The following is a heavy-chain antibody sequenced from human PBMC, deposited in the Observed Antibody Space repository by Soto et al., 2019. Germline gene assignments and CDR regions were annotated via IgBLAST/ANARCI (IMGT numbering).Heavy chain of an antibody. CDR3: VRSRSGAVADSFDL. Sequence: GGSLRLSCEGSGFTFSRHALHWVRQAPGKGLEWVAVVSKDGSVKYWIESVKGRFTLSRDNSKNTVYLEMDSLRPENTGVYYCVRSRSGAVADSFDLWGQGTLVTVSS. D-gene: IGHD3-10*01. CDR2: VSKDGSVK. J-gene: IGHJ4*02. V-gene: IGHV3-30-3*01. CDR1: GFTFSRHA.